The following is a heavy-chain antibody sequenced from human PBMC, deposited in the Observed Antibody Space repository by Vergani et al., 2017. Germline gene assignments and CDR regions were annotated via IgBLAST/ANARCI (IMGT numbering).Heavy chain of an antibody. J-gene: IGHJ6*02. CDR1: GFTFSSYW. CDR3: ARDLKYSSSWYPLYGMDV. Sequence: EVQLVESGGGLVQPGGSLRLSCAASGFTFSSYWMNWVRQAPGKGLEWVSSISSSSSSIYSADSVKGRFTISRDNAKNSLYLQMNSLRAEDTAVYYCARDLKYSSSWYPLYGMDVWGQGPIGHRLL. V-gene: IGHV3-21*01. D-gene: IGHD6-13*01. CDR2: ISSSSSSI.